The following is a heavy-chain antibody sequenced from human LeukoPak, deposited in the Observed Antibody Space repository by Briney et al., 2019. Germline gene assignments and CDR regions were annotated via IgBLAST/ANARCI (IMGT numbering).Heavy chain of an antibody. V-gene: IGHV3-23*01. Sequence: GGSLRLSCAASGFTFSNSAMSWVRQAPGKGLEWVSTLSGSGITTYYADSVKGRFTISRDNSKNTPYLKMNSLRAEDTAVYYCAKGIYSSGWSYFDYWGHGTLVTVSS. CDR1: GFTFSNSA. CDR2: LSGSGITT. CDR3: AKGIYSSGWSYFDY. D-gene: IGHD6-19*01. J-gene: IGHJ4*01.